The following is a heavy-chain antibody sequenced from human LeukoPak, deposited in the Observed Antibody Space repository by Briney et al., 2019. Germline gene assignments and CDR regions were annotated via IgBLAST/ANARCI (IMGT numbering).Heavy chain of an antibody. CDR3: AITGVRDFDS. CDR2: ITSTGGGST. CDR1: GFTFSSST. Sequence: GGSLRLSXAASGFTFSSSTMTWVRQAPGQGLDWVSSITSTGGGSTYYADSVKGRFTISRDNSKNTLYLQMNSLRAEDTAVYYCAITGVRDFDSWGQGTLVTASS. J-gene: IGHJ4*02. D-gene: IGHD4-11*01. V-gene: IGHV3-23*01.